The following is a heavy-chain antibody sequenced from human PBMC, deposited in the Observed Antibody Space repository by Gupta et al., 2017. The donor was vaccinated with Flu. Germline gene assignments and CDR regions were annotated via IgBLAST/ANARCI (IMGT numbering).Heavy chain of an antibody. J-gene: IGHJ5*02. CDR3: ARGGGPYDFWSGYYSGIWFDP. CDR1: GYTFTSYD. V-gene: IGHV1-8*01. CDR2: MNPNSGNT. Sequence: QVQLVQSGAEVKKPGASVKVSCQASGYTFTSYDINWVRQATGQGLEWMGWMNPNSGNTGYAQKFQGRVTMTRNTSISTAYMELSSLRSEDTAVYYCARGGGPYDFWSGYYSGIWFDPWGQGTLVTVSS. D-gene: IGHD3-3*01.